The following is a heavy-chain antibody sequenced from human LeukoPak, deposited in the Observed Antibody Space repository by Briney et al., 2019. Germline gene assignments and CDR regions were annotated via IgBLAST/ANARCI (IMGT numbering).Heavy chain of an antibody. V-gene: IGHV4-59*12. Sequence: SETLSLTCTVSGGSISSYYWSWIRQPPGKGLEWIGYIYYSGSTYYNPSLKSRVTISVDRSKNQFSLKLSSVTAADTAVYYCARGGGYSYGAAGYWGQGTQVTVSS. CDR3: ARGGGYSYGAAGY. D-gene: IGHD5-18*01. J-gene: IGHJ4*02. CDR2: IYYSGST. CDR1: GGSISSYY.